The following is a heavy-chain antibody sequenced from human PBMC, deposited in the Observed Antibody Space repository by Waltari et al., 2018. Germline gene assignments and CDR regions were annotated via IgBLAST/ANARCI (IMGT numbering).Heavy chain of an antibody. V-gene: IGHV1-69*12. Sequence: QVQLVQSGAEVKKPGSSVKVSCKASGGTFSRYAISWVRQAPGQGLEWMGGIIPIFGTANYAQKFQGRVTITADESTSTAYMELSSLRSEDTAVYYCAREGPIAAAGNNWFDPWGQGTLVTVSS. CDR3: AREGPIAAAGNNWFDP. CDR2: IIPIFGTA. CDR1: GGTFSRYA. D-gene: IGHD6-13*01. J-gene: IGHJ5*02.